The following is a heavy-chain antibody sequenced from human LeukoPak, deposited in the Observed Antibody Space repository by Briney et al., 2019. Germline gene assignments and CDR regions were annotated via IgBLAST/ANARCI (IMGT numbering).Heavy chain of an antibody. Sequence: ASVTVSCKVSGYTLTELSMHWVRQAPGKGLGWMGGFDPEDGETIYAQTFQGRVTMTEDTSTDTAYMELSSLRSEDTAVYYCATVLSGSYLGGSYFDYWGQGTLVTVSS. V-gene: IGHV1-24*01. CDR2: FDPEDGET. D-gene: IGHD1-26*01. CDR1: GYTLTELS. CDR3: ATVLSGSYLGGSYFDY. J-gene: IGHJ4*02.